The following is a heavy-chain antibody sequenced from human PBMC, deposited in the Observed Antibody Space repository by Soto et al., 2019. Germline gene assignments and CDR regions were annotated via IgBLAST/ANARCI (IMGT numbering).Heavy chain of an antibody. D-gene: IGHD2-2*01. CDR1: GFTFSSYA. Sequence: GESLKISCAASGFTFSSYAMSWVRQAPGKGLEWVSAISGSGGSTYYADSVKGRFTISRDNSKNTLYLQMNSLRAEDTAVYYCAKGYCSSTSCFNWFDPWGQGTLVTVSS. J-gene: IGHJ5*02. V-gene: IGHV3-23*01. CDR3: AKGYCSSTSCFNWFDP. CDR2: ISGSGGST.